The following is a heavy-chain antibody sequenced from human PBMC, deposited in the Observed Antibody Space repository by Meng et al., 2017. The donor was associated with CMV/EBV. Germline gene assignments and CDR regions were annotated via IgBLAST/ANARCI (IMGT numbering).Heavy chain of an antibody. Sequence: GGSLRLSCAASGFTVSSNYMSWVRQAPGKGLEWVSVIYSGGSTYYADSVKGRFTISRDNSKNTLYLQMNSLRAEDTAVYYCARDHNSSWSNWFDPWGQGTLVTVSS. CDR3: ARDHNSSWSNWFDP. J-gene: IGHJ5*02. V-gene: IGHV3-66*02. D-gene: IGHD6-13*01. CDR2: IYSGGST. CDR1: GFTVSSNY.